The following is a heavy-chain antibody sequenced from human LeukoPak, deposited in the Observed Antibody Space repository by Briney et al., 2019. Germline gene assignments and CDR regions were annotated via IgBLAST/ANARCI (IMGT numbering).Heavy chain of an antibody. CDR3: AKGASAGTWGTSFDY. CDR1: GFTFSNYH. V-gene: IGHV3-30*01. CDR2: ISYDGSYK. J-gene: IGHJ4*02. D-gene: IGHD6-13*01. Sequence: GRSLSLSCAASGFTFSNYHIHWVRQAPGKGLEWVAVISYDGSYKYYAESVQGRLTLSRDNSKNTLYLQMNSLRTEDTAVYYCAKGASAGTWGTSFDYWGQGALVTVSS.